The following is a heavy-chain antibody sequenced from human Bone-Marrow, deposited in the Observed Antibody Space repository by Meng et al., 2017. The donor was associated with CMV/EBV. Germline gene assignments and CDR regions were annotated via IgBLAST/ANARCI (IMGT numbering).Heavy chain of an antibody. CDR2: IIPILGIA. CDR1: GSTFSSYT. Sequence: SVKVSCKASGSTFSSYTISWVRQAPGQGLEWMGRIIPILGIANYAQKFQGRVTITADKSTSTAYMDLSSLRSEDTAVYYCARGLAAAGYYFDYWGQGTLVTVSS. CDR3: ARGLAAAGYYFDY. V-gene: IGHV1-69*02. J-gene: IGHJ4*02. D-gene: IGHD6-13*01.